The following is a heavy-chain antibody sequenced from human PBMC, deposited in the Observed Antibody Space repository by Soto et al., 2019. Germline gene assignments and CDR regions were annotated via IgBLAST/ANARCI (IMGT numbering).Heavy chain of an antibody. CDR3: AKDKSQKTVFGDYCFDS. CDR2: ISYDGSDK. D-gene: IGHD3-3*01. J-gene: IGHJ4*02. V-gene: IGHV3-30*18. CDR1: GFTFGTYG. Sequence: QVQLVESGGGVAQPGRSLRLSCAASGFTFGTYGMHWVRQAPGRGLEWVAVISYDGSDKFYADSVKGRFTISRDNSENALLLQMDSLTTEDTAVYFCAKDKSQKTVFGDYCFDSWGQGTLVSVSS.